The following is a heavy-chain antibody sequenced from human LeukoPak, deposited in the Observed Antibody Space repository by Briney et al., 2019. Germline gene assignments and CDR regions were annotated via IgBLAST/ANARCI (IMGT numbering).Heavy chain of an antibody. J-gene: IGHJ4*02. CDR1: GFTFINYW. CDR2: IKQDGSEK. V-gene: IGHV3-7*01. D-gene: IGHD1-1*01. Sequence: GGSLRLSCAASGFTFINYWMSWVRQAPGKGLEWVANIKQDGSEKYYVDSVKGRFTISRDNAKNSLYLQMNSLRAEDTAVYYCARDEGTGTTDYWGQGTLVTVSS. CDR3: ARDEGTGTTDY.